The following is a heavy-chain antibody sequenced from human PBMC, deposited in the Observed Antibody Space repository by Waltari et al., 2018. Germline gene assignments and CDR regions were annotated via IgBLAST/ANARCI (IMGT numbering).Heavy chain of an antibody. Sequence: QLQESGPGLMKTSDTLSLTCTVSGASISSSHYYWGWIRQPPGKGLEWIGSIYYSGNTYDNPSLKSRATVAVDTSKNQFSLNLISVTAADTAVYFCARDFTVRYFDWLSQGDLYYFDNWGQGTLVTVSP. CDR1: GASISSSHYY. J-gene: IGHJ4*02. D-gene: IGHD3-9*01. CDR3: ARDFTVRYFDWLSQGDLYYFDN. CDR2: IYYSGNT. V-gene: IGHV4-39*07.